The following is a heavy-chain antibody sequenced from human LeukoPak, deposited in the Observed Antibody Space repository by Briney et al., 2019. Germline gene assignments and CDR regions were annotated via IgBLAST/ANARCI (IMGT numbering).Heavy chain of an antibody. J-gene: IGHJ4*02. D-gene: IGHD2-2*01. CDR3: AREGYCSSTSCPRRSRYFDY. V-gene: IGHV1-69*06. CDR1: GGTFSSYA. CDR2: IIPIFGTA. Sequence: GSSVKVSCKASGGTFSSYAISWVRQAPGQGLEWMGGIIPIFGTANYAQKFQGRVTITADKSTSTAYMELSSLRSEDTAAYYCAREGYCSSTSCPRRSRYFDYWGQGTLVTVSS.